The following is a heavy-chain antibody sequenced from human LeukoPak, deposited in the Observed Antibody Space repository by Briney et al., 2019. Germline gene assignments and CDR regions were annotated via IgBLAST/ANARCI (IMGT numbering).Heavy chain of an antibody. CDR1: GGSFSGYF. D-gene: IGHD1-26*01. V-gene: IGHV4-38-2*02. J-gene: IGHJ5*02. CDR3: ARDYKVLNGFVPREVGATGGWFDP. CDR2: IYHSGST. Sequence: TSETLSLTCAVSGGSFSGYFWGWIRQPPGKGLEWIGTIYHSGSTYYNPSLKSRVTISLDTSKNQFSLKLSSVTAADTAVYYCARDYKVLNGFVPREVGATGGWFDPWGQGTLVTVSS.